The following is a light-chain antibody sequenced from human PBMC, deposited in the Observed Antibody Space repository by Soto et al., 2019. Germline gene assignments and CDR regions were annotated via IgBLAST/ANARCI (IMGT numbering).Light chain of an antibody. CDR3: QQYGSSSWT. J-gene: IGKJ1*01. CDR2: GAS. CDR1: QSISSSY. V-gene: IGKV3-20*01. Sequence: DIVLTQSPGTLSMSPGKRTTLSCRASQSISSSYLAWYQQRPGQAPRLLIYGASSRATGIPDRFSGSGSGTEFTLTISRLEPEDFAVYYCQQYGSSSWTFGQGTKVDI.